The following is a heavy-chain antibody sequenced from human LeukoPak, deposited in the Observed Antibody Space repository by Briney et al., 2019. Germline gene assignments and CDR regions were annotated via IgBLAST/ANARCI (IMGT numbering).Heavy chain of an antibody. D-gene: IGHD6-19*01. V-gene: IGHV1-2*02. CDR2: INPNSGGT. CDR3: TRGRGIAVPGPLFGY. J-gene: IGHJ4*02. CDR1: GYTFTDYY. Sequence: ASVKVSCKASGYTFTDYYMHWVRQAPGQGLEWMGWINPNSGGTNYVQKFQGRVTMTRDTSISTVYMEVNSLRSDDTAVSYCTRGRGIAVPGPLFGYWGQGTLVTVSS.